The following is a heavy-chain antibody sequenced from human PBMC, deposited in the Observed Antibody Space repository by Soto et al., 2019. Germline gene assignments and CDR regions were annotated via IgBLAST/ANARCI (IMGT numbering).Heavy chain of an antibody. J-gene: IGHJ5*02. D-gene: IGHD3-3*01. CDR3: AISKETTIFGPLWFDP. CDR2: IDPSDSYT. CDR1: GYSFTSYW. Sequence: HGESLKISCKGSGYSFTSYWISWVRQMPGKGLEWMGRIDPSDSYTNYSPSFQGHVTISADKSISTAYLQWSSLKASDTAMYYCAISKETTIFGPLWFDPWGQGTLVTVSS. V-gene: IGHV5-10-1*01.